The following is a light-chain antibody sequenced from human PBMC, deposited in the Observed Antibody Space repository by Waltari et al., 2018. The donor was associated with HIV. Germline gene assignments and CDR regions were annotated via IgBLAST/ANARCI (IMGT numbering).Light chain of an antibody. V-gene: IGKV1-39*01. Sequence: DIQMTQSPASLSASVGDRVTITCRAIQNIRNNLIWYQQKPGKAPKLLIYTSSSLQSGVPSRFSGSGTATHFTLTISSLQPEDFATYHCQQSYTTPRTFGQGTKVEIK. J-gene: IGKJ1*01. CDR3: QQSYTTPRT. CDR2: TSS. CDR1: QNIRNN.